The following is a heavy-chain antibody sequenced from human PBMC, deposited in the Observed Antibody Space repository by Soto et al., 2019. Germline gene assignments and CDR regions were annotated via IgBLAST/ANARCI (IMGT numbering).Heavy chain of an antibody. J-gene: IGHJ5*02. D-gene: IGHD3-22*01. CDR3: ARGGSGYYYEGFDP. V-gene: IGHV4-59*01. CDR1: GGSMSPYY. Sequence: SETLSLTCTVSGGSMSPYYWSWIRQTQGKGLEWIGYIYYSGCTDYNPSLKSRVTISVDTSKNQFSLKLSSVTAADTAVYYCARGGSGYYYEGFDPWGQGTLVTVSS. CDR2: IYYSGCT.